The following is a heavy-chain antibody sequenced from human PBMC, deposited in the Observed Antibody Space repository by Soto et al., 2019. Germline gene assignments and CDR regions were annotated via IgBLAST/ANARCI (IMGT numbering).Heavy chain of an antibody. CDR2: ISSTTNYI. Sequence: PGVPLSLSCSASALPFTRHSLNWVRQVPGKGLEWVSSISSTTNYIYYGDSMKGRFTISRDNAKNSLYLEMNSLRAEDTAVYYCARESEDLTSNFDDLGQGTLVTF. V-gene: IGHV3-21*06. CDR3: ARESEDLTSNFDD. CDR1: ALPFTRHS. J-gene: IGHJ4*02.